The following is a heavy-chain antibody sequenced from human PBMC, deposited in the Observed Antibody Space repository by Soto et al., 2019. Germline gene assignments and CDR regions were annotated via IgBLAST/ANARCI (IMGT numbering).Heavy chain of an antibody. CDR1: GYTFTGYY. J-gene: IGHJ1*01. Sequence: QVQLVQSGAEVKKPGASVKVSCKASGYTFTGYYMHWVRQAPGQGLEWMGWINPNSGGTNYAQKFQGWVTMTRDTXIXXGYMERSRLRSDDTAVYYCARASGFRVTRRGTLGYWGQGTLVTVSS. CDR3: ARASGFRVTRRGTLGY. CDR2: INPNSGGT. V-gene: IGHV1-2*04. D-gene: IGHD4-17*01.